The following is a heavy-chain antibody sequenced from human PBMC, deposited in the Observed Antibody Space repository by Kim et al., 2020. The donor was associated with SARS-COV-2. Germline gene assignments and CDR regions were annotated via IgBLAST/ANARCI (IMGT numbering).Heavy chain of an antibody. CDR1: GDSINNYY. CDR2: VYNSGST. V-gene: IGHV4-59*13. D-gene: IGHD7-27*01. CDR3: VSGPNGGPFNGSDP. Sequence: SETLSLTCTVSGDSINNYYWSWLRQSPGKGLEWIGYVYNSGSTNYNPSVKSRVSMSVDMSEKHFSLELKSVTAADTAVYDCVSGPNGGPFNGSDPGSQGTLVTVSP. J-gene: IGHJ5*02.